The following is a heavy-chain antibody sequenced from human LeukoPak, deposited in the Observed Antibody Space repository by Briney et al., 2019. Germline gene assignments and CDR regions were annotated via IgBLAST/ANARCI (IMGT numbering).Heavy chain of an antibody. Sequence: GGSLRLSCAASGFTFSSYEMNWVRQAPGKGLEWVSSISSSSSYIYYADSVKGRFTISRDNAKNSLYLQMNSLRAEDTAVYYCARNMVRGGYYMDVWGKGTTVTISS. V-gene: IGHV3-21*01. CDR1: GFTFSSYE. D-gene: IGHD3-10*01. CDR2: ISSSSSYI. CDR3: ARNMVRGGYYMDV. J-gene: IGHJ6*03.